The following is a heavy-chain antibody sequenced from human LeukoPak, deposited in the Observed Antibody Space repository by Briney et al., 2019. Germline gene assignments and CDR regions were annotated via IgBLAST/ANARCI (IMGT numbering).Heavy chain of an antibody. CDR3: TTLKYSSGWYGGFDH. V-gene: IGHV3-15*01. D-gene: IGHD6-19*01. Sequence: GGSLRLSCAASGFTFSNAWMSWVRQAPGKGLEWVGRIKSKTDGGTTDYAAPVKGRFTISRDDSKNTLYLQMNSLKTEDTAVYYCTTLKYSSGWYGGFDHWGQGTLVTVSS. CDR2: IKSKTDGGTT. CDR1: GFTFSNAW. J-gene: IGHJ5*02.